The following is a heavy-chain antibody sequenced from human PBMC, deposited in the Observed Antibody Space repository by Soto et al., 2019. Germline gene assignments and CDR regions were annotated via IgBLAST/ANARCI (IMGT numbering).Heavy chain of an antibody. J-gene: IGHJ4*02. V-gene: IGHV3-23*01. D-gene: IGHD3-22*01. CDR1: TFTFSSYA. CDR3: AKVRSNYYDRSGQPLYHFDY. CDR2: ISGTGSST. Sequence: PGGSLRLSCAASTFTFSSYAMSWVRQAPGKGLEWVSGISGTGSSTYYADSVKGRFTISRDNSKNILYLQMNSLRAEDTAVFYCAKVRSNYYDRSGQPLYHFDYWGQGTLVTVSS.